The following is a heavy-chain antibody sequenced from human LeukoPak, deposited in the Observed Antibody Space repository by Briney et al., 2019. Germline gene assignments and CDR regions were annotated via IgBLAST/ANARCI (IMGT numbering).Heavy chain of an antibody. V-gene: IGHV3-23*01. CDR3: ARGGWFAKYYFDY. CDR1: GFIFSSYP. Sequence: GGSLRLSCAASGFIFSSYPMSWVRQAPGKGLEWVSAISGTAEDTYYADSVKGRFSISRDNSRNTVHLQMNSLRAEDTAVYYCARGGWFAKYYFDYWGQGTLVTVSS. D-gene: IGHD6-19*01. J-gene: IGHJ4*02. CDR2: ISGTAEDT.